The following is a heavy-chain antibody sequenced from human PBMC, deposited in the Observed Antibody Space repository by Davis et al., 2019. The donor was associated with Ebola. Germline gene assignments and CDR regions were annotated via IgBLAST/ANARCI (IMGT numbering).Heavy chain of an antibody. Sequence: GESLKISCAASGFTFSSYAMHWVRQAPGKGLQWVSGISGSGGSTYYADSVKGRFIISRDNSKNTLHLQMNSLRAEDAAVYYCAKNAGGTTTRFITSWGQGTLVTVSS. J-gene: IGHJ4*02. CDR2: ISGSGGST. CDR1: GFTFSSYA. CDR3: AKNAGGTTTRFITS. V-gene: IGHV3-23*01. D-gene: IGHD3-22*01.